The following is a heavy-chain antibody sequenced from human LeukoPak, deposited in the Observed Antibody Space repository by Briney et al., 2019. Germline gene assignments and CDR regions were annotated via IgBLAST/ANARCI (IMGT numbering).Heavy chain of an antibody. V-gene: IGHV6-1*01. Sequence: SQTLSLSCGISGDSVSSNSAAWNWIRQSPSRGLEWLGRTYHRSKWHNDYAVSVKSRVTINADTSKNQFSLQLNSVTPEDTAVFYKQRAAYEILTGSTLWYFDHWGQGTLVTVSS. CDR3: QRAAYEILTGSTLWYFDH. D-gene: IGHD3-9*01. CDR2: TYHRSKWHN. J-gene: IGHJ4*02. CDR1: GDSVSSNSAA.